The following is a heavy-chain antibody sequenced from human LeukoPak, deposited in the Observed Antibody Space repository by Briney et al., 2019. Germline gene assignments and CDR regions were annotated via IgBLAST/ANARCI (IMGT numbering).Heavy chain of an antibody. V-gene: IGHV3-21*01. CDR2: VSSSSSYI. D-gene: IGHD3-10*01. Sequence: GGSLRLSCAASGFTFSSYSMNWVRQAPGKGLEWVSSVSSSSSYIYYADSVKGRFTISRDNAKNSLYLQMNSLRAEDTAVYYCARGTYYYGSGSYYTLGTFDYWGQGTLVTVSS. J-gene: IGHJ4*02. CDR3: ARGTYYYGSGSYYTLGTFDY. CDR1: GFTFSSYS.